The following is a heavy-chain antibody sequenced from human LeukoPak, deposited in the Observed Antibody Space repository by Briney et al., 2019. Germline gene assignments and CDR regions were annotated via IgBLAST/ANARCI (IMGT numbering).Heavy chain of an antibody. D-gene: IGHD2-2*02. Sequence: SETLSLTCAAYGGSFSGYYWSWIRQPPGKGLEWIGEINHSGSTNYNPSLKSRVTISVDTSKNQFSLKLSSVTAADTAVYYCARAGRYCSSTSCYSGRGHYYYYGMDVWGQGTTVTVSS. CDR1: GGSFSGYY. V-gene: IGHV4-34*01. CDR2: INHSGST. J-gene: IGHJ6*02. CDR3: ARAGRYCSSTSCYSGRGHYYYYGMDV.